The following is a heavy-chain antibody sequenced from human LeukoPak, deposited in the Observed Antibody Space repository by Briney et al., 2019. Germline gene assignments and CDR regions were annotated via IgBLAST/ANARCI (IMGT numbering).Heavy chain of an antibody. J-gene: IGHJ4*02. CDR1: GFTFSSYA. D-gene: IGHD3-16*02. CDR2: ITGSGGST. V-gene: IGHV3-23*01. Sequence: PGGSLRLSCAASGFTFSSYAMSWVRQAPGKGLEWVSVITGSGGSTYYADSLKGRFTISRDNSKNTLYLQMNSLRAEDTAVYYCARGYYDYVWGSYPLGYWGQGTLVTVSS. CDR3: ARGYYDYVWGSYPLGY.